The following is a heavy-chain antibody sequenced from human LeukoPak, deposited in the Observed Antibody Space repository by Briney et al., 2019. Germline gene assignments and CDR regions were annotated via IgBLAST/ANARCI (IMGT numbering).Heavy chain of an antibody. CDR2: IYYSGST. CDR3: ARGLNWNYVDWCDP. V-gene: IGHV4-59*01. CDR1: GGSISSYY. D-gene: IGHD1-7*01. J-gene: IGHJ5*02. Sequence: SETLSLTCTVSGGSISSYYWSWIRQPPGKGLEWIGYIYYSGSTNYNPSLKSRVTISVDTSKNQFSLKLSSVTAADTAVYYCARGLNWNYVDWCDPWGQGTLVTVSS.